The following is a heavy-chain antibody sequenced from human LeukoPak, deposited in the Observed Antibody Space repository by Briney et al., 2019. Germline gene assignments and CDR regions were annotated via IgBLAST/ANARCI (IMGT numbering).Heavy chain of an antibody. Sequence: TGGSLRLSCAASGFTFSSYWMHWVRQAPGKGLVWVSRINSDGSSPSYADSVKGRFTISRDNAKNTLYLQMNSLRGEDTAVYYCARPIAAAGAVTYYYGMSVWGQGTTVTVSS. CDR3: ARPIAAAGAVTYYYGMSV. CDR2: INSDGSSP. J-gene: IGHJ6*02. V-gene: IGHV3-74*01. D-gene: IGHD6-13*01. CDR1: GFTFSSYW.